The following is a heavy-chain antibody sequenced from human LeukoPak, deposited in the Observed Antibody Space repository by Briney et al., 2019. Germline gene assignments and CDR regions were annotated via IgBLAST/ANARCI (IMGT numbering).Heavy chain of an antibody. V-gene: IGHV3-13*01. CDR1: GFTFSVYD. CDR3: VREDASGFDL. Sequence: GGCLRLSCAASGFTFSVYDMHWVRQIPGKGLEWVSGMGNAGDTYYPGSVKGRFTISRENAKNSLYLQMNSLRAGDTAIYYCVREDASGFDLWGRGTLVSVSP. D-gene: IGHD3-10*01. CDR2: MGNAGDT. J-gene: IGHJ2*01.